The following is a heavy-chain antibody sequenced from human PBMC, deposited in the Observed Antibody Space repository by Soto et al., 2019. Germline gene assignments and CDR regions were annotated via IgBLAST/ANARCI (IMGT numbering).Heavy chain of an antibody. Sequence: QLQLQESGPRVVKPSETLTLTCSLSGGSSSSRSYYWGWMRQSPGKGLEWIVSFYFGGTTYYNPSLQSRVSVSEDTSRDQFSLKLISVTAADTGIYYVARHGTTIISSNWFDPWGQGLRVTVSS. D-gene: IGHD3-9*01. CDR3: ARHGTTIISSNWFDP. CDR2: FYFGGTT. CDR1: GGSSSSRSYY. V-gene: IGHV4-39*01. J-gene: IGHJ5*02.